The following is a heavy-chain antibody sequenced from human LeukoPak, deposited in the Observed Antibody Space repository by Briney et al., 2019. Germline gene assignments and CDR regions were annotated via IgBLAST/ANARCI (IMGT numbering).Heavy chain of an antibody. CDR3: ARRVGRWLQLTPRFDY. V-gene: IGHV4-39*01. D-gene: IGHD5-24*01. CDR1: GGSISSSSYY. Sequence: SETLSLTCTVSGGSISSSSYYWGWIRQPPGKGLEWTGSIYYSGSTYYNPSLKSRVTISVDTSKNQFSLKLSSVTAADTAVYYCARRVGRWLQLTPRFDYWGQGTLVTVSS. CDR2: IYYSGST. J-gene: IGHJ4*02.